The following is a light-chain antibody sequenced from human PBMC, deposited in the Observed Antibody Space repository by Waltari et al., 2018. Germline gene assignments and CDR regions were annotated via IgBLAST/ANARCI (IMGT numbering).Light chain of an antibody. V-gene: IGKV3-20*01. J-gene: IGKJ2*02. CDR2: DVF. Sequence: EIILTQSPGTLSLSPGEGATLSCRASHTISSTYLAWYQQKPGQAPRLLMYDVFQRATGSPDRFSGSVSATDFTLTINRLEPEDFAVYYCQHDGDSTGTFGQGTKLEIK. CDR3: QHDGDSTGT. CDR1: HTISSTY.